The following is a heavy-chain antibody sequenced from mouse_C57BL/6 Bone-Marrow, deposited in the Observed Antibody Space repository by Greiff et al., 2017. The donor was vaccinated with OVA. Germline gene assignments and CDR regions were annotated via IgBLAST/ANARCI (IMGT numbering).Heavy chain of an antibody. CDR2: IRSKSSNYAT. V-gene: IGHV10-3*01. CDR3: VRDPYYGSSHWYFDV. CDR1: GFTFNTYA. J-gene: IGHJ1*03. D-gene: IGHD1-1*01. Sequence: EVKVVESGGGLVQPKGSLKLSCAASGFTFNTYAMHWVRQAPGKGLEWVARIRSKSSNYATYYADSVKDRFTISRDDSQSMLYLQMNNLKTEDTAMYYCVRDPYYGSSHWYFDVWGTGTTVTVSS.